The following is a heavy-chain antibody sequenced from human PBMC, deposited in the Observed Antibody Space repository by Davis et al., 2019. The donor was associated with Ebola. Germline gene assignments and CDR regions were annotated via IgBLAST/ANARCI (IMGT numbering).Heavy chain of an antibody. J-gene: IGHJ4*02. CDR3: VKDDVTAGRFNY. CDR1: GGSITRYY. V-gene: IGHV4-59*08. Sequence: MPSETLSLTCTVSGGSITRYYWSWIRQPPGKGLEWVGCMFYNGDTKYNPALESRVTISVDASKNQFSLRLSSVTAADTAMYYCVKDDVTAGRFNYWGQGSLVTVSS. D-gene: IGHD1-20*01. CDR2: MFYNGDT.